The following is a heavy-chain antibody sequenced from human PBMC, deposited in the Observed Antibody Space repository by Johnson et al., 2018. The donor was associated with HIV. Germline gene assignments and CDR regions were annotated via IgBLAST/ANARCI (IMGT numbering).Heavy chain of an antibody. V-gene: IGHV3-33*08. CDR3: TRTDDTYNYDISGYVDAFDI. D-gene: IGHD3-22*01. CDR2: IRFDGSNK. J-gene: IGHJ3*02. Sequence: QVQVVESGGGVVQPGKSLRLSCAASGLTFSDFAMHWVRQAPGKGLEWVAFIRFDGSNKYYADSVKGRFTISRDNSKNTLSLQMNSLKSEDTAVYYCTRTDDTYNYDISGYVDAFDIWGQGTMVTVSS. CDR1: GLTFSDFA.